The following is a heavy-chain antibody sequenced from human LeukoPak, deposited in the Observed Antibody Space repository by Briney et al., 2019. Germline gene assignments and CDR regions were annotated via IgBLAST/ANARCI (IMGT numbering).Heavy chain of an antibody. CDR2: IIPIFGKA. D-gene: IGHD2-15*01. Sequence: ASVKVSCKASGGTLISYAIRWVRQAPGQGLEWMGGIIPIFGKANYAQKLQGRVTIPTDESTNTAYVALSSLISEDPRVYYCDVIGYCSGGSGYGGQVRFDPWGQGPLVTVSS. V-gene: IGHV1-69*05. J-gene: IGHJ5*02. CDR1: GGTLISYA. CDR3: DVIGYCSGGSGYGGQVRFDP.